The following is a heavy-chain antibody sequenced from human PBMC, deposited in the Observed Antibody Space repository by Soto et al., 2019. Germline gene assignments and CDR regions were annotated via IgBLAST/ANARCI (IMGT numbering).Heavy chain of an antibody. CDR2: ISGSGGST. J-gene: IGHJ4*02. V-gene: IGHV3-23*01. CDR3: AKEGRYYDSSGYYPSDDY. D-gene: IGHD3-22*01. CDR1: GLTFSSYA. Sequence: GGSLRLSCAAPGLTFSSYAMSWVRQAPGKGLEWVSAISGSGGSTYYADSVKGRFTISRDNSKNTLYLQINSLRAEDTAVYYCAKEGRYYDSSGYYPSDDYWGQGTLVTVSS.